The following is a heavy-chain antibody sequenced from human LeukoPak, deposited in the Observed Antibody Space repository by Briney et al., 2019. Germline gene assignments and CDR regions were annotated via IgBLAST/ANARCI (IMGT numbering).Heavy chain of an antibody. Sequence: ASVKVSYKVSGYTLTELSMHWVRQAPGKGLEWMGGFDPEDGETIYAQKFQGRVTMTEDTSTDTAYMELSSLRSEDTAVYYCATEYLITMVRGVSSYGMDVWGQGTTVTVSS. CDR3: ATEYLITMVRGVSSYGMDV. J-gene: IGHJ6*02. D-gene: IGHD3-10*01. CDR2: FDPEDGET. V-gene: IGHV1-24*01. CDR1: GYTLTELS.